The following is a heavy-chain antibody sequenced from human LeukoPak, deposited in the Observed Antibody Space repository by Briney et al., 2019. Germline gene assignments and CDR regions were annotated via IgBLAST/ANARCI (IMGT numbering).Heavy chain of an antibody. V-gene: IGHV1-46*01. Sequence: ASVKVSCKASGYTFTSYYMHWVRQAPGQGLEWMGIINPSGGSTSYAQKFQGRVTMTRDTSTSTVYMELSSLRSEDTAVYYCARAQEGVRGVNRDLYDFDYWGQGTLVTVSS. CDR3: ARAQEGVRGVNRDLYDFDY. CDR2: INPSGGST. D-gene: IGHD3-10*01. J-gene: IGHJ4*02. CDR1: GYTFTSYY.